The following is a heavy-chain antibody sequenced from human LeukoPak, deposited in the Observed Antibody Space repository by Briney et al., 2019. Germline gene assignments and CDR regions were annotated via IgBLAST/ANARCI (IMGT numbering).Heavy chain of an antibody. Sequence: SETLSLTCTVSGGSISSYYWSWIRQPPGKGLEWSGYVYYSGSTNYNPSLKSRVTISVDTSKNQFSLKLSSVTAADTAVYYCARFREYCSSTSCYYYYGMDVWGQGTTVTVSS. V-gene: IGHV4-59*01. J-gene: IGHJ6*02. CDR1: GGSISSYY. CDR2: VYYSGST. D-gene: IGHD2-2*01. CDR3: ARFREYCSSTSCYYYYGMDV.